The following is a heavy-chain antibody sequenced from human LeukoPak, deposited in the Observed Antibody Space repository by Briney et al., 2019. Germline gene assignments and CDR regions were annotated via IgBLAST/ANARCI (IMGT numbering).Heavy chain of an antibody. D-gene: IGHD3-22*01. J-gene: IGHJ4*02. V-gene: IGHV3-23*01. CDR2: ISGSGVST. CDR1: GFTFSSFA. CDR3: AKDMAGDYYDSSGYYYPY. Sequence: PGGSLILSCAASGFTFSSFAMSWVRQAPGKGLEWVSAISGSGVSTYYADSVKGRFTISRDNSKHTLYLQMNSQRAEDTAVYYCAKDMAGDYYDSSGYYYPYWGQGTLVTVSS.